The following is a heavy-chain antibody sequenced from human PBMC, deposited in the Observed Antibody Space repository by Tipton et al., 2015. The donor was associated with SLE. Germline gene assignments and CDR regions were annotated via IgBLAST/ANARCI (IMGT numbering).Heavy chain of an antibody. CDR2: VYSSGST. CDR3: ARGGGSYYDY. D-gene: IGHD1-26*01. CDR1: GGSISGYY. Sequence: TLSLTCTVSGGSISGYYWSWIRQPAGKGLEWIGRVYSSGSTIYNPPLKSRITLSLDTSKNQFYLRVNSVTAADTAVYYCARGGGSYYDYWGQGTLVTVSS. V-gene: IGHV4-4*07. J-gene: IGHJ4*02.